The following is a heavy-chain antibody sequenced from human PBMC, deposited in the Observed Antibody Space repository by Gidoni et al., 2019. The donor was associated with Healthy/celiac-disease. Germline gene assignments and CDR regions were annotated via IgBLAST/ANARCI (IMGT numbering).Heavy chain of an antibody. CDR3: ARGGAIAVAGNNWFDP. J-gene: IGHJ5*02. CDR1: GGSFSGYY. Sequence: QVQLQQWGAGLLKPSETLSLTCAVYGGSFSGYYWSWIRQPPGKGLEWIGEINHSGSTNYNPSLKSRVTISVDTSKNQFSLKLSSVTAADTAVYYCARGGAIAVAGNNWFDPWGQGTLVTVSS. CDR2: INHSGST. D-gene: IGHD6-19*01. V-gene: IGHV4-34*01.